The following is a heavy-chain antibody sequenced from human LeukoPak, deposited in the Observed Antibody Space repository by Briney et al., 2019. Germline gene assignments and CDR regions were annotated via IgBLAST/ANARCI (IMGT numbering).Heavy chain of an antibody. V-gene: IGHV1-2*02. Sequence: ASVKVSCKASGYTFTDYYMNWVRQAPGQGLEWMGWIHPNSGGINYAQKFQGRVTMTRDTSISTAYMELSRLTFDDTAVYYCGRKSASRKTSEFDYWGQGTLVTVSS. CDR3: GRKSASRKTSEFDY. CDR1: GYTFTDYY. D-gene: IGHD2-2*01. CDR2: IHPNSGGI. J-gene: IGHJ4*02.